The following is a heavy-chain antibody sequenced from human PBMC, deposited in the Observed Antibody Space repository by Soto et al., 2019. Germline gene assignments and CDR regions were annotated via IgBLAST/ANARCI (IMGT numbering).Heavy chain of an antibody. V-gene: IGHV3-11*05. CDR1: GFTFSDYY. D-gene: IGHD3-10*01. CDR3: ARGLYGSRSGNQEFDY. Sequence: QVQLVESGGGLVKPGGSLRLSCAVSGFTFSDYYMTWIRQAAGKGLEWVSWISSSSTYTYYADSVKGRFTISRDNAKNSLYLQMNSLRAEDTAVYYCARGLYGSRSGNQEFDYWGQGTLVTVSS. J-gene: IGHJ4*02. CDR2: ISSSSTYT.